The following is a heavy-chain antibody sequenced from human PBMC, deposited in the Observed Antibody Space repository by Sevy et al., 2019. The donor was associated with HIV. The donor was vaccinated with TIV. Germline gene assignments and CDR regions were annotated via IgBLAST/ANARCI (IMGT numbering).Heavy chain of an antibody. CDR1: GGSISSYF. CDR3: ARGTPTSLGYYYYYMDV. CDR2: IYYSGST. Sequence: SETLSLTCTVSGGSISSYFWSWIRQPPGKGLEWIGYIYYSGSTNYNPSLKSRVIISVDTSKNQFSLKLSSVTAADTAVYYCARGTPTSLGYYYYYMDVWCKGTKVTVSS. J-gene: IGHJ6*03. V-gene: IGHV4-59*01. D-gene: IGHD1-7*01.